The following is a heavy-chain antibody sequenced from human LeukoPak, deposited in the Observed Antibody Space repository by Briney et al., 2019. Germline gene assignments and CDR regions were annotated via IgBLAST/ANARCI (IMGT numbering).Heavy chain of an antibody. CDR2: ISAYNGNT. V-gene: IGHV1-18*01. CDR3: ARDEGPYDILTLPDY. CDR1: GYTFTSYG. J-gene: IGHJ4*02. Sequence: ASVKVSCKASGYTFTSYGISWVRQAPGQGLEWMGWISAYNGNTNYAQKLQGRVTMTTDTSTSTAYMELRSLRPDDTAVYYCARDEGPYDILTLPDYWGQGALVTVSS. D-gene: IGHD3-9*01.